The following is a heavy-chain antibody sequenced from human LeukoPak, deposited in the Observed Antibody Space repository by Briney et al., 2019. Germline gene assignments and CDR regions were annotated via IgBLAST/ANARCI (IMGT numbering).Heavy chain of an antibody. D-gene: IGHD2-2*01. CDR1: GYTFTNYA. V-gene: IGHV1-3*03. CDR2: INAANGNT. Sequence: ASVKVSCKASGYTFTNYAMHWVRQAPGQRLEWMGWINAANGNTKYSQEFQGRVTITADESTSTAYMELSSLRSEDTAVYYCARSRLCTSCEGDYMDVWGKGTTVTISS. J-gene: IGHJ6*03. CDR3: ARSRLCTSCEGDYMDV.